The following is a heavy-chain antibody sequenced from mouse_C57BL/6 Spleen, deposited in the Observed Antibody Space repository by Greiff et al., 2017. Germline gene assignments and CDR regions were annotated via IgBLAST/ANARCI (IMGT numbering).Heavy chain of an antibody. CDR2: IYPGSGNT. J-gene: IGHJ4*01. Sequence: VKLVESGAELVRPGASVKLSCKASGYTFTDYYINWVKQRPGQGLEWIARIYPGSGNTYYNEKFKGKATLTAEKSSSTAYMQLSSLTSEDSAVYFCARGKLKGGYAMDYWGQGTSVTVSS. CDR1: GYTFTDYY. V-gene: IGHV1-76*01. D-gene: IGHD3-3*01. CDR3: ARGKLKGGYAMDY.